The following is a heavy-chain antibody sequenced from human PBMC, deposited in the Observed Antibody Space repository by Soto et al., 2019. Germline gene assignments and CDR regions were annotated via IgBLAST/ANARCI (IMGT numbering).Heavy chain of an antibody. V-gene: IGHV1-69*06. CDR3: ARLSDAYYYFWSTYYYGMDV. D-gene: IGHD3-3*01. J-gene: IGHJ6*02. CDR2: IIPIFGTA. CDR1: GGTFSSYA. Sequence: SVKVSCKASGGTFSSYAISWVRQAPGQGLEWMGGIIPIFGTANYAQKFQGRVTITADKSTSTAYMELSSLRSEDTAVYYCARLSDAYYYFWSTYYYGMDVWGQGTTVTVSS.